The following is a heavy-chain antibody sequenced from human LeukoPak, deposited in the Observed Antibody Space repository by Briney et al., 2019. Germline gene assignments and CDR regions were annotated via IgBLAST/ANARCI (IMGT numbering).Heavy chain of an antibody. Sequence: SETLSLTCAVDGGSFSGYYWSWIRQPPGNGLDWIGEINHNGSTNYNPSLKSRVTISVDTSKNQFSLKLSSVTAADTAVYYCARKGRQKRAAAGKVFYFDYWGQGTLVTVSS. D-gene: IGHD6-13*01. V-gene: IGHV4-34*01. CDR1: GGSFSGYY. CDR3: ARKGRQKRAAAGKVFYFDY. J-gene: IGHJ4*02. CDR2: INHNGST.